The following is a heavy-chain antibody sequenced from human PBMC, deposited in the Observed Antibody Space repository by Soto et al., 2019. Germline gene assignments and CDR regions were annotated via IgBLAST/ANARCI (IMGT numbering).Heavy chain of an antibody. CDR3: ARVACSYAHEFDY. D-gene: IGHD2-2*01. V-gene: IGHV3-48*01. CDR2: ISSSSSTI. J-gene: IGHJ4*02. CDR1: GFTFSSYS. Sequence: HPGGSLRLSCAASGFTFSSYSMNWVRQAPGKGLEWVSYISSSSSTIYYADSVKGRFTISRDNAKNSLYLQMNSLRAEDTAVYYCARVACSYAHEFDYWGQGTLVTVSS.